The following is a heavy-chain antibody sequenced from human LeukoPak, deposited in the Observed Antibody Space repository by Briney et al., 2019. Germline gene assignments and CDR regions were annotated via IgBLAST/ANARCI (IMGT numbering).Heavy chain of an antibody. V-gene: IGHV4-39*07. CDR1: GGSISSSSYY. CDR2: IYYSGST. CDR3: ASRYRGGVATISD. Sequence: NPSETLSLTCTVSGGSISSSSYYWGWIRQPPGKGLEWIGSIYYSGSTYYNPSLKSRVTISVDTSKNQFSLKLSSVTAADTAVYYCASRYRGGVATISDWGQGTLVTVSS. D-gene: IGHD5-12*01. J-gene: IGHJ4*02.